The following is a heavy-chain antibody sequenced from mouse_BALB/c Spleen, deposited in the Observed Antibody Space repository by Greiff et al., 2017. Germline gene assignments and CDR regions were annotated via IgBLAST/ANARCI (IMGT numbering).Heavy chain of an antibody. Sequence: EVHLVESGGGLVQPGGSRKLSFAASGFTFSSFGMHWVRQAPEKGLEWVAYISSGSSTIYYADTVKGRFTISRDNPKNTLFLQMTSLRSEDTAMYYCARGGYGPAWFAYWGQGTLVTVSA. J-gene: IGHJ3*01. CDR2: ISSGSSTI. CDR3: ARGGYGPAWFAY. D-gene: IGHD1-1*02. V-gene: IGHV5-17*02. CDR1: GFTFSSFG.